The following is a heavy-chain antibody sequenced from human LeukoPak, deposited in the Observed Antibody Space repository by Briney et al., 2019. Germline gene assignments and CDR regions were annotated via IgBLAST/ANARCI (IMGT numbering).Heavy chain of an antibody. CDR1: GGSISSGGYY. J-gene: IGHJ4*02. Sequence: SETLSLTCTVSGGSISSGGYYWSWIRQHPGKGLEWIGYIYYSGSTYYNPSLKSRITISVDTSKNQFSLKLSSVTAADTAVYYCARDLRSPAESSGWHFFDYWGQGTLVTVSS. V-gene: IGHV4-31*03. D-gene: IGHD3-22*01. CDR3: ARDLRSPAESSGWHFFDY. CDR2: IYYSGST.